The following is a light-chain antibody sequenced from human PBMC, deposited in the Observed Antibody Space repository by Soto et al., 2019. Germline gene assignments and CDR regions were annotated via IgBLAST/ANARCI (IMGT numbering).Light chain of an antibody. CDR1: QTIGTY. V-gene: IGKV1D-13*01. CDR2: NAS. CDR3: QQYNNYVTWT. J-gene: IGKJ1*01. Sequence: QLTQSPSSLSASAGDRVAITCRASQTIGTYLNWYQQRPGKAPKVLIWNASTLQRGVPSRFSGSGSGTEFTLTISSLQPDDFATYYCQQYNNYVTWTFGQGTKVDI.